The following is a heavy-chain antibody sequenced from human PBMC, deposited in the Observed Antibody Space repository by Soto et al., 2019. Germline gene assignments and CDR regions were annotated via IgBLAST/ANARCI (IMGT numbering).Heavy chain of an antibody. Sequence: GESLKISCKCSGYTFSSHWIGWVRQVPGKGLEWMGIIYPGDSHTRYSPPFQGQVTISVDKSISTAYLQWSSLKASDTAIYYCARHDSSGYYFDFDYWGRGTLVTVSS. CDR1: GYTFSSHW. J-gene: IGHJ4*02. CDR3: ARHDSSGYYFDFDY. D-gene: IGHD3-22*01. CDR2: IYPGDSHT. V-gene: IGHV5-51*01.